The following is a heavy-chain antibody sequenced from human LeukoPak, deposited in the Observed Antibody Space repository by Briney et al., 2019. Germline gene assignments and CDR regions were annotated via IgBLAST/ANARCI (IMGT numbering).Heavy chain of an antibody. J-gene: IGHJ5*02. CDR3: AREGLNMVRGVIPKEAWGWFDP. Sequence: ETLSLTCTVSGGSISSYYWSWIRQPPGKRLEWIGYMYYSGSTNYNPSLKSRVTISVDTSKNQFSLKLSSVTAADTAVYYCAREGLNMVRGVIPKEAWGWFDPWGQGTLVTVSS. CDR1: GGSISSYY. D-gene: IGHD3-10*01. CDR2: MYYSGST. V-gene: IGHV4-59*12.